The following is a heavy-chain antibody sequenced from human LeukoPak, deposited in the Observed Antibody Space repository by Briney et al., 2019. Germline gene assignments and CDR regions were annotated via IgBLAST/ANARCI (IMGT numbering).Heavy chain of an antibody. V-gene: IGHV3-7*01. J-gene: IGHJ5*02. Sequence: GRTLRLSCAASGFTFSSYGMSWVRQAPGKGLEGVANIKQDGSEKDYVDSVKGRFTISRDNAKNSLYLQLNRLRAEDTDVYYCARDRGRIVGAYPGWFDPWGQGTLVTVSS. CDR3: ARDRGRIVGAYPGWFDP. CDR1: GFTFSSYG. CDR2: IKQDGSEK. D-gene: IGHD1-26*01.